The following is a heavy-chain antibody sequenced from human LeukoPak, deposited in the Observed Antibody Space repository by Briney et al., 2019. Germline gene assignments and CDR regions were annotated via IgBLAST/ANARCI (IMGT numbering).Heavy chain of an antibody. J-gene: IGHJ4*02. CDR1: GFTFSSYG. V-gene: IGHV3-33*01. CDR2: IWYDGSNK. CDR3: ARSPRGSGSYYWDY. D-gene: IGHD3-10*01. Sequence: GRSLRLSCAASGFTFSSYGMHWVRQAPGKGLEWVAVIWYDGSNKYYADSVKGRFTISRDNSNNTLYLQMNSLRAEDTAVYYCARSPRGSGSYYWDYWGQGTLVTVSS.